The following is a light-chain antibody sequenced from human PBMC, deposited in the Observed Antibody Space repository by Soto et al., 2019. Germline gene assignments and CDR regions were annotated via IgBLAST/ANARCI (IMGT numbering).Light chain of an antibody. V-gene: IGKV2-28*01. CDR1: QSLLHSNGYNY. J-gene: IGKJ4*01. CDR3: LQALQTPLT. Sequence: DIVMTQSPLSLPVTPGEPASISCRSSQSLLHSNGYNYLDWYLQKPGQSPQLLIYLGSNRASGVPDRFSGSGSGTDFTLKISRVEDEYVGVYYCLQALQTPLTFGGGTKVDIK. CDR2: LGS.